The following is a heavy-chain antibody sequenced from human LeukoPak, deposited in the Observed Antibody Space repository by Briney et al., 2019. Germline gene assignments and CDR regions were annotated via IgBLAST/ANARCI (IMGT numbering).Heavy chain of an antibody. D-gene: IGHD6-13*01. Sequence: GASVKVSCKASGYTFTSYGINWVRQATGQGLEWMGWMNPNSGNTGYAQKFQGRVTITRNTSISTAYMELSSLRSEDTAVYYCARLRVYSSSWTLRGYYYYYMDVWGKGTTVTVSS. V-gene: IGHV1-8*03. CDR3: ARLRVYSSSWTLRGYYYYYMDV. CDR2: MNPNSGNT. J-gene: IGHJ6*03. CDR1: GYTFTSYG.